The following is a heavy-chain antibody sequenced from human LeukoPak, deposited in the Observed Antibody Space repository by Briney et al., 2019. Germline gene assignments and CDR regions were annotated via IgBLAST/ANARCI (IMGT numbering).Heavy chain of an antibody. CDR2: INHSGST. CDR1: GGSFSGYY. V-gene: IGHV4-34*01. CDR3: ARGQAARY. J-gene: IGHJ4*02. D-gene: IGHD6-25*01. Sequence: SETLSLTCAVYGGSFSGYYWSWIRQPPGKGLEWIGEINHSGSTNYNPSLKSRVTISVDTSKNQFSLKLSSVTAADTAVYYCARGQAARYWGRGTLVTVSS.